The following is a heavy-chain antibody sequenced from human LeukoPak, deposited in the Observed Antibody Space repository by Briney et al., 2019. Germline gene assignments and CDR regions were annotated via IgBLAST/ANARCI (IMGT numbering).Heavy chain of an antibody. J-gene: IGHJ6*04. CDR2: ISSSGGST. V-gene: IGHV3-23*01. CDR3: AKDYAGYCSTTSCGISDV. D-gene: IGHD2-2*01. Sequence: GGSLRLSCTASGFTFSSYAMSWVRQAPGKGLEWVSAISSSGGSTYYADSVKGRLTISRDNSKKMLYLQMDSLRAEDTAVYYCAKDYAGYCSTTSCGISDVWGKGTTVTVSS. CDR1: GFTFSSYA.